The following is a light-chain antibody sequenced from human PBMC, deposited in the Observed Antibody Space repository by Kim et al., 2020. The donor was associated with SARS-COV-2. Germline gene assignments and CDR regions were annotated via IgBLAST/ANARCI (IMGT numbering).Light chain of an antibody. V-gene: IGLV2-23*02. Sequence: QSSTISCTGTSSDVGNDNLVSWYQQHPDKAPKMMIYEVNKRPSWVSNRFSGSKSGNTASLTISGLKTEDEADYYCCSYSTTKSFVLFGGGTQLTVL. CDR3: CSYSTTKSFVL. J-gene: IGLJ2*01. CDR1: SSDVGNDNL. CDR2: EVN.